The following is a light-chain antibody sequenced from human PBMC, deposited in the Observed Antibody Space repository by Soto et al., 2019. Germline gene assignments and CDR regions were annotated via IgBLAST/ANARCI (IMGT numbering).Light chain of an antibody. V-gene: IGLV2-14*01. CDR2: EVS. J-gene: IGLJ2*01. CDR3: ATWDGSLPGEV. Sequence: QSALTQPASVSGSPGQSITISCTGTSSDVGGYNFVSWYRQHPDKAPKLMIFEVSNRPSGVSNRFSGSKSGTSGTLDITGLQTGDEADYYCATWDGSLPGEVFGGGTKVTVL. CDR1: SSDVGGYNF.